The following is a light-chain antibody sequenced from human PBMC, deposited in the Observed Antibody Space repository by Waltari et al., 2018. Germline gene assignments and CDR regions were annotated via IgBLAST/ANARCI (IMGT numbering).Light chain of an antibody. CDR1: SSNIGDNV. CDR3: ATWDDRMNGHWV. Sequence: QSVLTQSPSASGTPGQRVTISCSGSSSNIGDNVVNWYQQLPGKAPKLLIYRNDQRPSRVPDRFSASKSGTSASLAISGLQSEDEADYYCATWDDRMNGHWVFGGGTKVTVL. J-gene: IGLJ3*02. CDR2: RND. V-gene: IGLV1-44*01.